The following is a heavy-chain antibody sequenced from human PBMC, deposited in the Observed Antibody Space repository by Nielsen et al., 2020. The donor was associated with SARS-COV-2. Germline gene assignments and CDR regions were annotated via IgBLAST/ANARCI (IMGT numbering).Heavy chain of an antibody. CDR2: IYYSGST. J-gene: IGHJ6*02. CDR1: GGSISSYY. Sequence: SETLSLTCTVSGGSISSYYWSWIRQPPGKGLEWIGYIYYSGSTNYNPSLKSRVTISVDTSKNQFSLKLSSVTAADTAVYYCARVAGRWYYYGMDVWGQGTTVTVSS. CDR3: ARVAGRWYYYGMDV. D-gene: IGHD4-23*01. V-gene: IGHV4-59*08.